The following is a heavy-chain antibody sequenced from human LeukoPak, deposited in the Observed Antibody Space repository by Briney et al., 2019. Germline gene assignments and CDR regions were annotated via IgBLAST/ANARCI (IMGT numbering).Heavy chain of an antibody. D-gene: IGHD2-21*02. Sequence: SETLSLTCAVYGGSFSGYYWSWIRQPPGKGLEWIGEINHSGSTNYNPSLKSRVTISVDTSKNQFSLKLSSVTAADTAVYYCARVSCGGDCHSGHYFDYWGQGTLVTVSS. V-gene: IGHV4-34*01. CDR1: GGSFSGYY. CDR3: ARVSCGGDCHSGHYFDY. J-gene: IGHJ4*02. CDR2: INHSGST.